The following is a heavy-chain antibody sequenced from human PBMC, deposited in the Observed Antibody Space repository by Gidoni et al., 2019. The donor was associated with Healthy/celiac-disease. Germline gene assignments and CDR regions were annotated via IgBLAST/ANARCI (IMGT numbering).Heavy chain of an antibody. D-gene: IGHD3-9*01. Sequence: QVQLVESGGGVVQPGRSLRLSCAASGFTFSSYGMHWVRQAPGKGLEWVAVIWYDGSNKYYADSVKGRFTISRDNSKNTLYLQMNSLRAEDTAVYYCARDFGWWGFDYWGQGTLVTVSS. J-gene: IGHJ4*02. V-gene: IGHV3-33*01. CDR1: GFTFSSYG. CDR2: IWYDGSNK. CDR3: ARDFGWWGFDY.